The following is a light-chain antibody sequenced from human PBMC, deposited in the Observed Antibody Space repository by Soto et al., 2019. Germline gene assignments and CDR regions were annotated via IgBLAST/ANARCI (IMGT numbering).Light chain of an antibody. Sequence: DIQMTQSPSSLSASVGDRVTITCRASQGISNYLAWYQQKPGKVPKLLIYAASTLQSGVPSRFSGSGSGTDFTLHISSMQPEDVATYYCQKDNSAPRTFGQGTKVEIK. CDR2: AAS. J-gene: IGKJ1*01. CDR3: QKDNSAPRT. CDR1: QGISNY. V-gene: IGKV1-27*01.